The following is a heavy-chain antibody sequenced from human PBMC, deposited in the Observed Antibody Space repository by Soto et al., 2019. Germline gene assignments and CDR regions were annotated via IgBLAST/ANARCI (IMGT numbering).Heavy chain of an antibody. CDR2: ISYDGSNK. Sequence: GGSLRLSCAASGFTFSSYGMHWVRQAPGKGLEWVAVISYDGSNKYYADSVKGRLTISRDNSKNTLYLQMNSLRAEDTAVYYCAKDTQWELLMDVWGQGTTVTVSS. J-gene: IGHJ6*02. D-gene: IGHD1-26*01. CDR1: GFTFSSYG. CDR3: AKDTQWELLMDV. V-gene: IGHV3-30*18.